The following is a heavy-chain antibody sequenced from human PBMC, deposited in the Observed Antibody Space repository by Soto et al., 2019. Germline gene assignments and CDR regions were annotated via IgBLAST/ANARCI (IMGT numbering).Heavy chain of an antibody. CDR1: GGTFSSYA. J-gene: IGHJ6*02. Sequence: GASVKVSCKASGGTFSSYAISWVRQAPGQGLEWMGGIIPIFGTANYAQKFQGRVTITADESTSTAYMELSSLRSEDTAVYYCARARYSYGNYYYYGMDVWGQGATVTVSS. V-gene: IGHV1-69*13. D-gene: IGHD5-18*01. CDR3: ARARYSYGNYYYYGMDV. CDR2: IIPIFGTA.